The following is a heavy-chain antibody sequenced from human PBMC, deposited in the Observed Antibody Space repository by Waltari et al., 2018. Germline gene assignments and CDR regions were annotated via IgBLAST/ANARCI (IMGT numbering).Heavy chain of an antibody. Sequence: QVQLQQWGAGLLKPSETLSLTCAVYGGSFSGYYWIWIRPPPGKGLEWIGEINHSGSTNYNPSLKSRVTISVDTSKNQFSLKLSSVTAADTAVYYCARGATTGTKEGNYYYYYGMDVWGQGTTVTVSS. CDR3: ARGATTGTKEGNYYYYYGMDV. CDR2: INHSGST. D-gene: IGHD1-1*01. CDR1: GGSFSGYY. J-gene: IGHJ6*02. V-gene: IGHV4-34*01.